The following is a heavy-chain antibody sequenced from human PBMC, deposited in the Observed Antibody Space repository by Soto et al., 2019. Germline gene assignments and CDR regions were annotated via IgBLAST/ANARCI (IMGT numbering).Heavy chain of an antibody. CDR3: ARGPGCSSLSCPYYFDY. V-gene: IGHV1-8*01. Sequence: AALKVSCKAAGGTFTSNDINCVRRTRGQGLEWMGWMNPNSANTGYAQKFQGRVTMTRNTSITTAYMELSSLRSEDTAVYYCARGPGCSSLSCPYYFDYWGQGTLVTVSS. D-gene: IGHD2-2*01. CDR1: GGTFTSND. J-gene: IGHJ4*02. CDR2: MNPNSANT.